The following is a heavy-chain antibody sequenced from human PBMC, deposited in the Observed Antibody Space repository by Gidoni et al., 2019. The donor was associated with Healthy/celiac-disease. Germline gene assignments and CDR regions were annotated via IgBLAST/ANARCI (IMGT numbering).Heavy chain of an antibody. V-gene: IGHV1-69*08. CDR3: AKEGDGYNPDY. D-gene: IGHD5-12*01. CDR1: GGTCSSYT. J-gene: IGHJ4*02. Sequence: QVQLVQSGAEVKKPGSSVRVSCKASGGTCSSYTLSWVRQAPGQGLEWMGRINPILGIANYAPKLQGRVTITADKPTSTAYMELSSLRSEDRAVYYCAKEGDGYNPDYWGQGTLVTVSS. CDR2: INPILGIA.